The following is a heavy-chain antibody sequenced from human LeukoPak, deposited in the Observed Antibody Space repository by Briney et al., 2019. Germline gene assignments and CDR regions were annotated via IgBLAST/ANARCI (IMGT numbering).Heavy chain of an antibody. CDR3: ARENCSGGSCRLNDY. V-gene: IGHV3-30-3*01. CDR2: ISYDGSNK. Sequence: GGSLRLSCAASGFTFSSYAMHWVRQAPGKGLEWVAVISYDGSNKYYADSVKGRFTISRDNAKNSLYLQMNSLRAEDAAVYYCARENCSGGSCRLNDYWGQGTLVTVSS. D-gene: IGHD2-15*01. J-gene: IGHJ4*02. CDR1: GFTFSSYA.